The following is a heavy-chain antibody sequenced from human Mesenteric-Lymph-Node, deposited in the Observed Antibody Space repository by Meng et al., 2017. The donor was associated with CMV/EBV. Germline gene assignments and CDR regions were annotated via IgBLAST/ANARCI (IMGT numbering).Heavy chain of an antibody. Sequence: GGSLRLSCVASGFTFSNYAMNWVRQAPGKGLEWVSSISGGGDRTYYADSVKGRFTISRDNSKNTLYLQMNSLRAEGTAVYYCAKLYYDFWSGYPYYFDQGGQGTLVTVSS. CDR3: AKLYYDFWSGYPYYFDQ. D-gene: IGHD3-3*01. CDR2: ISGGGDRT. J-gene: IGHJ4*02. CDR1: GFTFSNYA. V-gene: IGHV3-23*01.